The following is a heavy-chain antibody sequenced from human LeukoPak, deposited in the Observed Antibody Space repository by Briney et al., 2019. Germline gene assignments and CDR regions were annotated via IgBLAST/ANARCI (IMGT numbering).Heavy chain of an antibody. CDR1: GYTFTAYY. V-gene: IGHV1-2*02. CDR3: ARVPQYSSGWPFDY. CDR2: INPNSGGT. J-gene: IGHJ4*02. D-gene: IGHD6-19*01. Sequence: ASVKVSFKASGYTFTAYYIHWVRQAPGQGLEWMGWINPNSGGTNYAQKFQGRVTMTRDTSISTVYMELSRLRSDDTAVYYCARVPQYSSGWPFDYWGQGTLVTVSS.